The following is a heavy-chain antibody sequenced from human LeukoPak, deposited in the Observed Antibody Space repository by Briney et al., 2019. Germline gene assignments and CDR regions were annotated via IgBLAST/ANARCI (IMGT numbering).Heavy chain of an antibody. CDR2: IIPILGIA. CDR1: GGTFSSYA. D-gene: IGHD2-2*02. CDR3: ASCTSCYTYYYGMDV. J-gene: IGHJ6*02. V-gene: IGHV1-69*04. Sequence: ASVKVSCKASGGTFSSYAISWVRQAPGQGLEWMGRIIPILGIANYAQKFQGRVTITADKSTSTAYMELSSLRSEDTAVYYCASCTSCYTYYYGMDVWGQGTTVTVSS.